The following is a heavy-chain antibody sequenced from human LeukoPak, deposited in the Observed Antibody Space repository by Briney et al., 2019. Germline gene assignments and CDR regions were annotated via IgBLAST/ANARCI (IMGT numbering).Heavy chain of an antibody. CDR2: IIPILGIA. D-gene: IGHD6-6*01. V-gene: IGHV1-69*04. CDR3: ARDDEGYSISSGYFDY. J-gene: IGHJ4*02. CDR1: GGTFSSYT. Sequence: SVKVSCKASGGTFSSYTISWVRQAPGQGLEWMGRIIPILGIANYAQKFQGRVTITADKSTSTAYMELSSLRSEDTAVYYCARDDEGYSISSGYFDYWGQGTLVTVSS.